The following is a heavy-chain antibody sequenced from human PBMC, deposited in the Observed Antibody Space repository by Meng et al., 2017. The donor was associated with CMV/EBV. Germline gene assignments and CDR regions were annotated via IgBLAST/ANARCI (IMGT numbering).Heavy chain of an antibody. V-gene: IGHV1-69*05. CDR3: ARDGFDIVDSPDSRGYYYYGMDV. D-gene: IGHD2-15*01. Sequence: SVKVSCKASGGTFSSYAISWVRQAPGQGLEWMGGIIPIFGTANYAQKFQGRVTITTDESTSTAYMELNSLRAEDTAVYYCARDGFDIVDSPDSRGYYYYGMDVWGQGTTVTVSS. CDR2: IIPIFGTA. CDR1: GGTFSSYA. J-gene: IGHJ6*02.